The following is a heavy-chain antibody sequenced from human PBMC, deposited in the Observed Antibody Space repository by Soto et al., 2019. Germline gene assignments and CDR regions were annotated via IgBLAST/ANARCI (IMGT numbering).Heavy chain of an antibody. D-gene: IGHD3-10*01. J-gene: IGHJ4*02. Sequence: QVQLVQSGAEVKRPGSSVKVSCKASGDTFTFYSINWVRQAPGLGLEWMGRINPILSMSNYAQRFQGRGTMTADKSTSIAYMELSSLRSEDTAIYYCASSYGSGYRAFDYWGQGALVTVSS. CDR1: GDTFTFYS. V-gene: IGHV1-69*02. CDR2: INPILSMS. CDR3: ASSYGSGYRAFDY.